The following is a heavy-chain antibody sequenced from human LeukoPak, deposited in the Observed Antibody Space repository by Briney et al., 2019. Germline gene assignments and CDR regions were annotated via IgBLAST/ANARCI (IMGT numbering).Heavy chain of an antibody. D-gene: IGHD6-13*01. V-gene: IGHV3-30*18. Sequence: GGSLRLSCAASGFTFSSYGMHWVRQAPGKGLEWVAVISYDGSNKYYADSVRGRFTISRDNSKNTLYLQMNSLRAEDTAVYYCAKDFRGIAAAGTLDYWGQGTLVTVSS. J-gene: IGHJ4*02. CDR2: ISYDGSNK. CDR1: GFTFSSYG. CDR3: AKDFRGIAAAGTLDY.